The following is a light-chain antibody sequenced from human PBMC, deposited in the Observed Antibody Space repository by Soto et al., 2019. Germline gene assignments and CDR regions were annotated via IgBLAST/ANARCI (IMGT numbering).Light chain of an antibody. CDR1: QSVSSN. CDR2: GAS. CDR3: QQYNNWPPDRT. Sequence: EVVLTQSPGTLSVSPGERATLSCRASQSVSSNLAWYQQKPGQAPRLLIYGASTRATGIPARFSGSGSETEFTLTISSLQSEDFAIYFCQQYNNWPPDRTFGQGTKVEIK. J-gene: IGKJ1*01. V-gene: IGKV3-15*01.